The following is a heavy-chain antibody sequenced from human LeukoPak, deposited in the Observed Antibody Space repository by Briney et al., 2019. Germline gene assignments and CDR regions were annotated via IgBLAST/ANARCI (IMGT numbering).Heavy chain of an antibody. Sequence: SETLSLTCTVSGGSTSSSSFFWGWIRQPPGKGLEWIGTIYYSGTTYYNPSLTSRVTISVDTSKNQLSLKLSSVTAADTAVYYCARHWETSSWYVDYWGQGTLVTVSS. CDR1: GGSTSSSSFF. CDR3: ARHWETSSWYVDY. J-gene: IGHJ4*02. V-gene: IGHV4-39*01. CDR2: IYYSGTT. D-gene: IGHD6-13*01.